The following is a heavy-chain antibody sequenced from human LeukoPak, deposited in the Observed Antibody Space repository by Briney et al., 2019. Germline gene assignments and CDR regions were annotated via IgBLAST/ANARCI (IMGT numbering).Heavy chain of an antibody. V-gene: IGHV1-69*13. Sequence: ASVKVSCKASGYTFTSYAISWVRQAPGQGLEWMGGIIPIFGTANYAQKFQGRVTITADESTSTAYMELSSLRSEDTAVYYCARDRSPYSSSWLFDYWGQGTLVTVSS. D-gene: IGHD6-13*01. CDR1: GYTFTSYA. CDR3: ARDRSPYSSSWLFDY. CDR2: IIPIFGTA. J-gene: IGHJ4*02.